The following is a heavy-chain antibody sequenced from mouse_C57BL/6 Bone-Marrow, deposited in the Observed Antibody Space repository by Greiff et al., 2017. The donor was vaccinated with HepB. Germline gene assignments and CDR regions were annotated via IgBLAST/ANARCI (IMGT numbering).Heavy chain of an antibody. CDR3: TMAFYYGNYTWFAY. CDR1: GYTFTSYW. Sequence: EVHLVESGTVLARPGASVKMSCKTSGYTFTSYWMHWVKQRPGQGLEWIGAIYPGNSDTSYNQKFKGKAKLTAVTSASTAYMELSSLTNEDSAVYYCTMAFYYGNYTWFAYWGQGTLVTVSA. V-gene: IGHV1-5*01. J-gene: IGHJ3*01. CDR2: IYPGNSDT. D-gene: IGHD2-1*01.